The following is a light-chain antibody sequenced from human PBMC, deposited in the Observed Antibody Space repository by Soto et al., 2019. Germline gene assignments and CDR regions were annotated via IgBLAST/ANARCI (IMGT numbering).Light chain of an antibody. Sequence: QSALTQPRSVSGSPGQSVTISCTATSSAGGIYYSVSWYQQHPGKAPKLMIYDVSQRPSGVPDRFSGSKSGNTASLTISGLQAEDEADYYCCSNAGSYASAVFGGGTKVTVL. CDR1: SSAGGIYYS. CDR3: CSNAGSYASAV. CDR2: DVS. V-gene: IGLV2-11*01. J-gene: IGLJ2*01.